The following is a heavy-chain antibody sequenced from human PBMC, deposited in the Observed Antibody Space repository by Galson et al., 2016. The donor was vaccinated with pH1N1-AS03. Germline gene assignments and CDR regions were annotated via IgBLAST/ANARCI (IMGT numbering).Heavy chain of an antibody. Sequence: SLRLSCAASGFTFSDYAMHWVRQAPGRGLEYVSAISSDGSGTYYANSVKCRFTISRDNSKNTMYLQMGSLRPEDMAVYYCARRRSYYDFWSNYSDYWGQGTLVTVSS. D-gene: IGHD3-3*01. CDR2: ISSDGSGT. CDR1: GFTFSDYA. J-gene: IGHJ4*02. CDR3: ARRRSYYDFWSNYSDY. V-gene: IGHV3-64*01.